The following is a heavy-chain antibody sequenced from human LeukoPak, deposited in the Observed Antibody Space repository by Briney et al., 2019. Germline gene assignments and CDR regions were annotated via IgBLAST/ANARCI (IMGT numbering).Heavy chain of an antibody. V-gene: IGHV4-61*02. CDR1: GGSISSGDYY. CDR3: AREKTTVTKEIFDY. Sequence: PSQTLSLTCTVSGGSISSGDYYWSWIRQPAGKGLEWIGRIYTSGSTNYNPSLKSRVTMSVDTSKNQFSLKLSSVTAADTAVYYCAREKTTVTKEIFDYWGQGTLVTVSS. J-gene: IGHJ4*02. CDR2: IYTSGST. D-gene: IGHD4-17*01.